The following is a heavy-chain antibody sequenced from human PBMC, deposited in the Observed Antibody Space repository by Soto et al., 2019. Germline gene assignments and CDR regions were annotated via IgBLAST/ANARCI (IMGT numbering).Heavy chain of an antibody. CDR2: IYYSGST. J-gene: IGHJ3*02. CDR1: GGSISSYY. CDR3: ARSGDSSGWYAFDI. Sequence: SETLSLTCTVSGGSISSYYWSWIRQPPGKGLEWIGYIYYSGSTNYNPSLKSRVTISVDTSKNQFSLKLSSVTAADTAVYYCARSGDSSGWYAFDIWGQGTMVTVSS. D-gene: IGHD6-19*01. V-gene: IGHV4-59*01.